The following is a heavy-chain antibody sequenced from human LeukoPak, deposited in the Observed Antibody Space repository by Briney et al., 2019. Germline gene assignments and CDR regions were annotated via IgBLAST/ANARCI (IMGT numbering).Heavy chain of an antibody. CDR1: GGPFSGYY. J-gene: IGHJ1*01. V-gene: IGHV4-34*01. CDR2: INHSGST. D-gene: IGHD2-2*01. CDR3: ARRGYQRLRTVACFQH. Sequence: SETLSLTCAVYGGPFSGYYWSWTRHPPGKGREGLGKINHSGSTNYNPSLKSRVTISVDTSKNQFSLKLSSVTAADTAVYYCARRGYQRLRTVACFQHWGQGTLVTVSS.